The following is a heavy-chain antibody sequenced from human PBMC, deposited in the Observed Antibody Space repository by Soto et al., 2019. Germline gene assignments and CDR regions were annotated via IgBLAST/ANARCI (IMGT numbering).Heavy chain of an antibody. J-gene: IGHJ5*02. CDR3: ERGRVFITIFGVVTLRNNWFDP. D-gene: IGHD3-3*01. Sequence: SDNLSLTCAVYGGSFSGNYWSWIRKSPGKGLGWIGEINHRGRPNINPSINRPVTILLDTSMNQFSLKPSSVTAADTAVYYCERGRVFITIFGVVTLRNNWFDPWGQGTLVT. V-gene: IGHV4-34*01. CDR1: GGSFSGNY. CDR2: INHRGRP.